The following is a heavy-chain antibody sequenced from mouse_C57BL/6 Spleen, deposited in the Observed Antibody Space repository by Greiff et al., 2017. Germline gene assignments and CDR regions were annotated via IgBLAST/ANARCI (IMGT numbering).Heavy chain of an antibody. CDR2: IDPSDSET. V-gene: IGHV1-52*01. CDR1: GYTFTSYW. D-gene: IGHD1-1*01. J-gene: IGHJ4*01. CDR3: ARSGTTVVAPYYAMDY. Sequence: VQLQQPGAELVRPGSSVKLSCKASGYTFTSYWMHWVKQRPIQGLEWIGNIDPSDSETHYNQKFKDKATLTVDKSSSTAYMQLSSLTSEDSAVYYCARSGTTVVAPYYAMDYWGQGTSVTVSS.